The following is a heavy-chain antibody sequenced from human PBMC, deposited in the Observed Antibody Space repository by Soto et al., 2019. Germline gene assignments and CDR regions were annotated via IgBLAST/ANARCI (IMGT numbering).Heavy chain of an antibody. CDR2: IYTSGSN. Sequence: SETLSLTCTVSGGSISSYYWSWIRQPSWKGLEWIGRIYTSGSNNYNPSLKSRVTMSVDTSKNQFSLKLSSVTAADTAVYYCARASPTGRTYYFDYWGQGTLVTVSS. V-gene: IGHV4-4*07. D-gene: IGHD1-1*01. J-gene: IGHJ4*02. CDR3: ARASPTGRTYYFDY. CDR1: GGSISSYY.